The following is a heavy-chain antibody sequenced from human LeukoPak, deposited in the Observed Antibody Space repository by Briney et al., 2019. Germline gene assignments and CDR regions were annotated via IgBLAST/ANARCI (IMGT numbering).Heavy chain of an antibody. CDR1: GFTFDDYG. Sequence: GGSLRLSCAASGFTFDDYGMSWVRQAPGKGLEWVSGINWNGGSTGYADSVKGRFTISRDNAKNSLYLQMNSLRAEDTALYYCARDIAVAGKGYYFDYWGQGTLVTVSS. V-gene: IGHV3-20*04. J-gene: IGHJ4*02. D-gene: IGHD6-19*01. CDR2: INWNGGST. CDR3: ARDIAVAGKGYYFDY.